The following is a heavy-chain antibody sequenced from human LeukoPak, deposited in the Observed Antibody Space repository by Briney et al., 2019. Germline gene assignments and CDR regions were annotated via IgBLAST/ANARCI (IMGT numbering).Heavy chain of an antibody. V-gene: IGHV5-51*01. Sequence: GESLQISCKGSGSSFTSYWIGWVRQMPGKGLEWMGIIYPGDSDTRYSPSFQGQVTISADKSISTAYLQWSSLKASDTAMYYCARGYAEHQYYYGMDVWGQGTTVTVSS. D-gene: IGHD5-12*01. J-gene: IGHJ6*02. CDR3: ARGYAEHQYYYGMDV. CDR1: GSSFTSYW. CDR2: IYPGDSDT.